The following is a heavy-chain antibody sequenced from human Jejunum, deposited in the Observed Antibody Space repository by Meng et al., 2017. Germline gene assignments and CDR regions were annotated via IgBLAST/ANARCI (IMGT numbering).Heavy chain of an antibody. CDR3: AHRLGPYNSYWDVGYFDY. D-gene: IGHD2/OR15-2a*01. V-gene: IGHV2-5*02. CDR2: IYWDDDK. CDR1: GFSLRTTQVG. J-gene: IGHJ4*02. Sequence: ITLKEAAPTLVPPTQNLTLTCTCSGFSLRTTQVGVGWIRQSTGKALESLVIIYWDDDKRYNPTLRSRLTIAKDTSRNQVILTMTNMDTADSGTYYCAHRLGPYNSYWDVGYFDYWGQGALVTVSS.